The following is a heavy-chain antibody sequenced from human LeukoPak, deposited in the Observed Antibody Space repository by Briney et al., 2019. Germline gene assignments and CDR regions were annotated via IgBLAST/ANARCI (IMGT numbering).Heavy chain of an antibody. CDR3: ARHSLQGILWFGELFT. D-gene: IGHD3-10*01. V-gene: IGHV1-2*02. CDR1: GYSFADYY. Sequence: SVKVSCKASGYSFADYYMHWVRQAPGQGLEWRGWINPNSGGTNYAQKFQGRVTTTRDTSISTAYMALSRLRSDDTAVYYCARHSLQGILWFGELFTWGQGTLVADSS. J-gene: IGHJ5*02. CDR2: INPNSGGT.